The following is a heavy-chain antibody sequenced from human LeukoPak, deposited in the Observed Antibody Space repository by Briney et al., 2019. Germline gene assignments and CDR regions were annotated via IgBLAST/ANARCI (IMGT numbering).Heavy chain of an antibody. CDR3: VRVNDYGDRNLYYFGY. Sequence: PGGSLRLSCSASGFIFSNYGMYWVPQAPGKGLEFVSAISSDEDNTFYADSVKGRFTISRDNSKNTLYLQTSSLRGEDTAVYYCVRVNDYGDRNLYYFGYWGQGALVTVSS. D-gene: IGHD4-17*01. V-gene: IGHV3-64D*06. CDR2: ISSDEDNT. J-gene: IGHJ4*02. CDR1: GFIFSNYG.